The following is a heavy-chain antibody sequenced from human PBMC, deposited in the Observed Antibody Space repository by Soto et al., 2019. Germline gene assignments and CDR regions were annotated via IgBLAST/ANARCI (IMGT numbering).Heavy chain of an antibody. CDR3: AKHEGYCSTTTCSNLDY. CDR1: GFTFTSYW. V-gene: IGHV5-51*01. Sequence: PGESLKISCNGSGFTFTSYWIAWVRQMPGKGLEWMGIIYPGDSDSSYSPSFQGQVTISADKSINTACLHWSSLKASDTAIYYCAKHEGYCSTTTCSNLDYWGQGTLVTVSS. J-gene: IGHJ4*02. D-gene: IGHD2-2*01. CDR2: IYPGDSDS.